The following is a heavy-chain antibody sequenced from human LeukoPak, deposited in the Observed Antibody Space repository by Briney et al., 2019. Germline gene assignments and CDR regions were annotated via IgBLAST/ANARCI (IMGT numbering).Heavy chain of an antibody. D-gene: IGHD2/OR15-2a*01. Sequence: SETLSLTCTVSGGSVTTYYWSWIRQPPGKGLEWIAYISDIGSINYNPSLKSRVTISLDTSKNQFSLKLSSVTAADTAVYYCAGHHPRNTVDFWGQGTLVTVSS. CDR1: GGSVTTYY. CDR3: AGHHPRNTVDF. V-gene: IGHV4-59*08. J-gene: IGHJ4*02. CDR2: ISDIGSI.